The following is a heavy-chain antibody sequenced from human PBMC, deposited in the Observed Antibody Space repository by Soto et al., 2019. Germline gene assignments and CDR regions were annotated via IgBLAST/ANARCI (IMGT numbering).Heavy chain of an antibody. Sequence: GESLKISCAASGFTFSDYYMSWIRQAPGKGLEWVSYISSSGSTIYYADSVKGRFTISRDNAKNSLYLQMNSLRAEDTAVYYCARDIPGHKRDPRLAGFDPWGQGTLVTVSS. CDR1: GFTFSDYY. V-gene: IGHV3-11*01. CDR2: ISSSGSTI. J-gene: IGHJ5*02. D-gene: IGHD2-21*01. CDR3: ARDIPGHKRDPRLAGFDP.